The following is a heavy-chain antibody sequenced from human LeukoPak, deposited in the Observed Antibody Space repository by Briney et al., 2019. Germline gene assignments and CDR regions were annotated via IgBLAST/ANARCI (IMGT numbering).Heavy chain of an antibody. D-gene: IGHD3-16*01. J-gene: IGHJ5*02. CDR2: ISGDGGST. CDR3: AKDNPSHPLGA. V-gene: IGHV3-43*02. Sequence: GGSVRVSCAASGFTFTGYAMHWVRQAPGQGLEWVSLISGDGGSTYYAQYVQGRFTISRDNSKNTVYMQLNSLRTEDTALYYCAKDNPSHPLGAWGQGTLVTVSS. CDR1: GFTFTGYA.